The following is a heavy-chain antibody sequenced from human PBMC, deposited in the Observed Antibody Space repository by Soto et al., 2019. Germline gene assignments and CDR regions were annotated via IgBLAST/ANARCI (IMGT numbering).Heavy chain of an antibody. D-gene: IGHD2-8*01. CDR2: IYDRATT. Sequence: SETLSLTCGASGDSISGGGSSWTWIRQPPGKGLEWIGYIYDRATTYYNPSLKSRVTISVDTSKNEFSLRMTSVTAADTAMYYCVRAIYGVWARFDSWGQGILVTVSS. J-gene: IGHJ4*02. CDR3: VRAIYGVWARFDS. V-gene: IGHV4-30-2*01. CDR1: GDSISGGGSS.